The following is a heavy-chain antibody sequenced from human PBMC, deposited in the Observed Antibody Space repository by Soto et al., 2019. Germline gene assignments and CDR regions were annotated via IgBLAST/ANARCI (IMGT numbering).Heavy chain of an antibody. CDR2: ISSSGRAI. CDR1: GFTVSGND. J-gene: IGHJ4*02. Sequence: VQLVESGGGLVQLGRSLRLSCAASGFTVSGNDLSWIRQAPGKGLEWVSSISSSGRAIYYADSVKGRFTISRDNAKDSLYLQMSSLRAEDTAIYYCASHHTSGWLYFDSWGQGTLVTVSS. D-gene: IGHD6-19*01. V-gene: IGHV3-11*01. CDR3: ASHHTSGWLYFDS.